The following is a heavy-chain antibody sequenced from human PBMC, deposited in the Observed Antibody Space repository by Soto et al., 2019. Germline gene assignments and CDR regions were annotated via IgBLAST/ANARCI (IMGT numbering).Heavy chain of an antibody. CDR1: GYTFTSYG. CDR3: ARGGNYDILSGYYGYYYYYYMDV. D-gene: IGHD3-9*01. Sequence: ASVKVSCKASGYTFTSYGISWVRQAPGQGLEWMGWISAYNGNTNYAQKLQGRVTMTTDTSTSTAYMELRSLRSDDTAVYYCARGGNYDILSGYYGYYYYYYMDVWGKGTTVTVSS. CDR2: ISAYNGNT. J-gene: IGHJ6*03. V-gene: IGHV1-18*01.